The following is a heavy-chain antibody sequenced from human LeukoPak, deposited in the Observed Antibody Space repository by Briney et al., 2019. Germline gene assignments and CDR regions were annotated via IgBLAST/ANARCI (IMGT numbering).Heavy chain of an antibody. V-gene: IGHV4-39*07. J-gene: IGHJ4*02. Sequence: SETLSLTCTVSGGSISSSSYYWGWIRQPPGKGLEWIGSIYYSGSTYYNPSLKSRVTISVDTSKSQFSLKLSSVTAADTAVYYCAQIALSSYYGLDYWGQGTLVSVSS. D-gene: IGHD6-13*01. CDR2: IYYSGST. CDR3: AQIALSSYYGLDY. CDR1: GGSISSSSYY.